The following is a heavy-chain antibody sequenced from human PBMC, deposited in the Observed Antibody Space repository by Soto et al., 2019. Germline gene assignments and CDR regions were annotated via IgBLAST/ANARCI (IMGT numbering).Heavy chain of an antibody. V-gene: IGHV3-23*01. CDR1: GFTFSIFA. J-gene: IGHJ4*02. Sequence: SLRLSCAASGFTFSIFAMSWVRQSPGKGLEWVSTISGSGGSTYYADAVKGRFTISRDNSMGTLYLQMKSLRVEDTAIYYCAKEVSLGSTVDLGYWGQGALVTVSS. D-gene: IGHD7-27*01. CDR3: AKEVSLGSTVDLGY. CDR2: ISGSGGST.